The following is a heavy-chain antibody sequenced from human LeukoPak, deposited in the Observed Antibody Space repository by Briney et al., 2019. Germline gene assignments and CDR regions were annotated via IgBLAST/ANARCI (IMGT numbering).Heavy chain of an antibody. Sequence: PGGSLRLSCAASGFTIRTSAMNWVRQAPGKGLEWLSYINIGGTNTHYADSVKGRFTISRDNAKKSLYLEMNNLRAEDTAVYYCATDGAGFDTWGQGVLVTVSS. V-gene: IGHV3-48*04. CDR1: GFTIRTSA. J-gene: IGHJ5*02. CDR3: ATDGAGFDT. CDR2: INIGGTNT.